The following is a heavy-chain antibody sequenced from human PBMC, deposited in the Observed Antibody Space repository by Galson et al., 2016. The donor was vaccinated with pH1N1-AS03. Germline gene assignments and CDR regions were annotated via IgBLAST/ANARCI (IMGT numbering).Heavy chain of an antibody. V-gene: IGHV1-18*04. D-gene: IGHD2-15*01. CDR1: GYTFSTYG. CDR2: ISGYDDDT. CDR3: ARDRGFRPDTFDI. Sequence: SVKVSCKASGYTFSTYGVSWVRQAPGQGLEWMGWISGYDDDTNYAQNVAGRVTMTTDKSTSTVYMELRSLRSDDTAVYYCARDRGFRPDTFDIWGQGTWVTLSS. J-gene: IGHJ3*02.